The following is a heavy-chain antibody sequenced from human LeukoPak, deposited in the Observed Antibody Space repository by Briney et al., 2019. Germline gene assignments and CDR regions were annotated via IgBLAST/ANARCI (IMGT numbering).Heavy chain of an antibody. D-gene: IGHD1-26*01. CDR2: IYYSGST. V-gene: IGHV4-59*01. Sequence: PSETLSLTCTVSGGSISSYYWSWIRQPPGKGLEWIGYIYYSGSTNYNPSLKSRVTISVDTSKNQFSLKLSSVTAADTAVYYCATDRLGIVDAFDMWGQGTMVTVSS. J-gene: IGHJ3*02. CDR3: ATDRLGIVDAFDM. CDR1: GGSISSYY.